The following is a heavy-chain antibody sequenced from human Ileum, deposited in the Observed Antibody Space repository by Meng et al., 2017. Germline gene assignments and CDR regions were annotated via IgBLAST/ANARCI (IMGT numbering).Heavy chain of an antibody. V-gene: IGHV7-4-1*02. J-gene: IGHJ4*02. Sequence: QVQLVPAGCELNEPGASVKGHRKASRYTFTNYAHNWVRQAPGHGLEWNGWNTTNTGNPTYAQGFTGRFVFSLDTSVNTAHLQISTLTAEDTAVYNCATSGGGFDYWGQGALVTVSS. CDR3: ATSGGGFDY. D-gene: IGHD1-26*01. CDR1: RYTFTNYA. CDR2: NTTNTGNP.